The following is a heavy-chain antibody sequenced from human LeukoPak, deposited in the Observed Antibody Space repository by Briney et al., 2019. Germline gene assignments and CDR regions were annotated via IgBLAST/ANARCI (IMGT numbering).Heavy chain of an antibody. CDR2: ISAYNGNT. J-gene: IGHJ4*02. V-gene: IGHV1-18*01. CDR3: ARGGDYYDSSGYSVFDY. CDR1: GYTFTSYG. D-gene: IGHD3-22*01. Sequence: ASVKVSCKASGYTFTSYGISWVRQAPGQRLEWMGWISAYNGNTNYAQKLQGRVTMTTDTSTSTAYMELRSLRSDDTAVYYCARGGDYYDSSGYSVFDYWGQGTLVTVSS.